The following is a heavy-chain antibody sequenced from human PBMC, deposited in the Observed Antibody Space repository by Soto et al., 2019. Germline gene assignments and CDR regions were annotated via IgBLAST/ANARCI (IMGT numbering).Heavy chain of an antibody. J-gene: IGHJ5*01. D-gene: IGHD6-13*01. CDR2: IYPGDSDT. Sequence: GESLKISCKGSGYSFTSYWIGWVRQMPGKGLEWMGIIYPGDSDTRYSPSFQGQVTISADKSISTAYLQWNSLRAEDTAVYYCVRIASAVSDSWGHGTLVTVSS. CDR1: GYSFTSYW. CDR3: VRIASAVSDS. V-gene: IGHV5-51*01.